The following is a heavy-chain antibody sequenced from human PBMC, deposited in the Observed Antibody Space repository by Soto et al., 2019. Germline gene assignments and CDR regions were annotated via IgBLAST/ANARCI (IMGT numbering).Heavy chain of an antibody. Sequence: GGSLRLSCAASGFTFSNAWMSWVRQAPGKGLEWVGRIKSKTDGGTTDYAAPVKGRFTISRDDSKNTLYLQMNSLKTEDTAVYYCTTPDIVVVPAPTWGRGTLVTVSS. CDR1: GFTFSNAW. D-gene: IGHD2-2*01. CDR3: TTPDIVVVPAPT. V-gene: IGHV3-15*01. J-gene: IGHJ5*02. CDR2: IKSKTDGGTT.